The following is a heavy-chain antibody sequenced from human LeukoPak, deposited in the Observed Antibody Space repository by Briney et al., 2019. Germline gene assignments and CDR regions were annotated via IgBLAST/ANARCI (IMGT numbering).Heavy chain of an antibody. CDR2: ISVYIGHT. D-gene: IGHD6-19*01. V-gene: IGHV1-18*01. CDR3: PRAGGWAREEYKREAFHI. CDR1: GYTFTNFG. J-gene: IGHJ3*02. Sequence: ASVTVSCKASGYTFTNFGFSWLRPAPGQGLEWMGWISVYIGHTNYAVRVQGRVPMTADTSKRTAHMELRSLRSDDTAVYYCPRAGGWAREEYKREAFHIGGQGTKVPVPS.